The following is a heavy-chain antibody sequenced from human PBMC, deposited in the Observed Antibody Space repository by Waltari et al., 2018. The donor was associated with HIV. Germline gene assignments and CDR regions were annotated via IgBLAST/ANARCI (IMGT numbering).Heavy chain of an antibody. Sequence: QVQLVQSGAEVKKPGASVKVSCKASGYTFTSYDINWVRQATGQGLEWMGLMNPNSGNTGYGQKFQGRVTMTRNTSISTAYMELSSLRSEDTAVYYCARVDVLPPIVGALDVWGQGTTVTVSS. CDR3: ARVDVLPPIVGALDV. CDR2: MNPNSGNT. J-gene: IGHJ6*02. CDR1: GYTFTSYD. V-gene: IGHV1-8*01. D-gene: IGHD2-15*01.